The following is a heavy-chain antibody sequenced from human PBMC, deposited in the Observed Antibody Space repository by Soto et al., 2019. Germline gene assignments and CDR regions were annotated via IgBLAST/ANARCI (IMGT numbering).Heavy chain of an antibody. CDR3: ARDMASRLLETSATAGMGV. D-gene: IGHD3-3*01. Sequence: QAQLVQSGAEVKKPGASVKVSCKASGYSFIAYSIQWVRQAPGQGLEWMGWISPNSGGTNSSQKFQGRVTLTRDTSNKTVNLDLTGLRSDGTAVYYCARDMASRLLETSATAGMGVWGQGTKVIVSS. CDR1: GYSFIAYS. CDR2: ISPNSGGT. V-gene: IGHV1-2*02. J-gene: IGHJ6*02.